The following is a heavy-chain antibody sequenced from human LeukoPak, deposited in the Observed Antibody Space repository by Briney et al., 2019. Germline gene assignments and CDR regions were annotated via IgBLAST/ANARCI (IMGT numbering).Heavy chain of an antibody. Sequence: GGSLRLSCAASGFTFSDYYMSWIRQAPGKGLEWVSYISSSGSTIYYADSVNGRFAISTNNAKKSMYMQMNSLRAEDAAVYYCARAAFTSEGDYWGQGTLVTVSS. CDR1: GFTFSDYY. CDR2: ISSSGSTI. J-gene: IGHJ4*02. V-gene: IGHV3-11*04. CDR3: ARAAFTSEGDY. D-gene: IGHD3-16*01.